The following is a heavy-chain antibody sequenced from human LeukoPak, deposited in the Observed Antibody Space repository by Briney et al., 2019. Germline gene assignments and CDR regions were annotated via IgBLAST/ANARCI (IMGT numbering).Heavy chain of an antibody. D-gene: IGHD1-26*01. V-gene: IGHV3-21*04. CDR2: IGTSSSYI. CDR3: ARERSGSFSY. Sequence: GGSLRLSCAASGFIFSTYSMNWVRQAPGKGLEWVSSIGTSSSYIYYADSVEGRFTISRDNAKNSLYLQMNSLRAEDTAVYYCARERSGSFSYWGQGTLVTVSS. J-gene: IGHJ4*02. CDR1: GFIFSTYS.